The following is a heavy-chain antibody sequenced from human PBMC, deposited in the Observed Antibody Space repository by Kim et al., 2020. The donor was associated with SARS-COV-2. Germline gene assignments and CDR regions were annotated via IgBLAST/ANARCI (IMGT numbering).Heavy chain of an antibody. D-gene: IGHD3-10*01. CDR2: INPNSGGT. J-gene: IGHJ4*02. Sequence: ASVKVSCKASGYTFTGYYMHWVRQAPGQGLEWMGWINPNSGGTNYAQKFQGRVTMTRDTSISTAYMELSRLRSDDTAVYYCARNNYYGSGRSFDYWGQGTLVTVSS. CDR1: GYTFTGYY. V-gene: IGHV1-2*02. CDR3: ARNNYYGSGRSFDY.